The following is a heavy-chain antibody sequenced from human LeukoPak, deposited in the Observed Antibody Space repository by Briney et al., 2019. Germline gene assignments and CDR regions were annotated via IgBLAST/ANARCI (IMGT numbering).Heavy chain of an antibody. CDR3: ARESSVSGWYIY. CDR2: IYNSGDA. CDR1: GFTVSNNF. J-gene: IGHJ4*01. V-gene: IGHV3-53*04. D-gene: IGHD6-19*01. Sequence: PGGPLSLSCAASGFTVSNNFMSWVRKPPGQGLEWVSTIYNSGDAFYPDSVKGRFTISRHDAKNTLYLEMSSLRDEDTAVYYCARESSVSGWYIYWGHGTLVTVSS.